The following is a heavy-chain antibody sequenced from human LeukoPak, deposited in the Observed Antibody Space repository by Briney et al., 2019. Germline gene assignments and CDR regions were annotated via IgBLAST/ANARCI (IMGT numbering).Heavy chain of an antibody. CDR2: ISNSDGST. CDR3: AKAGRPGIPFDY. J-gene: IGHJ4*02. CDR1: GFMFSAWA. V-gene: IGHV3-23*01. Sequence: QTGGSLRLSCAASGFMFSAWAMRWVRQAPGKGLEWVSTISNSDGSTYDADSVKGRFTISRDNSKNTLYLQMNSLRAEDTAVYYCAKAGRPGIPFDYWGQGALVTVSS. D-gene: IGHD2-2*02.